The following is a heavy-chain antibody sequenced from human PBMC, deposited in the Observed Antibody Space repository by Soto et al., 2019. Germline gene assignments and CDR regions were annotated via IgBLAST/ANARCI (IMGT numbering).Heavy chain of an antibody. CDR2: ISGSGGST. Sequence: GGSLRLSCAASGFTFSSYAMSWVRQAPGKGLEWVSAISGSGGSTYYADSVKGRFTISRDNSKNTLYLQMNSLRAEDTVVYYCAKDRGGYDPRGWFDPWGQGTLVTVSS. D-gene: IGHD3-3*01. CDR3: AKDRGGYDPRGWFDP. CDR1: GFTFSSYA. J-gene: IGHJ5*02. V-gene: IGHV3-23*01.